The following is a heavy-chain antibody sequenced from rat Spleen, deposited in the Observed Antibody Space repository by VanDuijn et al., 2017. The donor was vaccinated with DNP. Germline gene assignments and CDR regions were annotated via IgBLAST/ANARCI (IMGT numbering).Heavy chain of an antibody. J-gene: IGHJ2*01. CDR1: GFTFNTYW. CDR2: ITTSGDIS. D-gene: IGHD1-11*01. V-gene: IGHV5-31*01. Sequence: EVQLVESGGDLVQPGRSLKLSCVASGFTFNTYWMTWIRQVPGKGLEWVASITTSGDISSYPDSVKGRFTISRDNAKNTLYLQMNSLRSEDTATYYCARGGRSYFDYWGQGVMVTVSS. CDR3: ARGGRSYFDY.